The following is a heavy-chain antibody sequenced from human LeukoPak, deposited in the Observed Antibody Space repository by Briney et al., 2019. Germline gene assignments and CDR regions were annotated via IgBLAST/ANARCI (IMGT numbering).Heavy chain of an antibody. CDR3: ARWNYNSLTGYYIDY. Sequence: GGSLRLSCAASGFTFGSHWMTWVRQAPGKGLEWVANIQPDGTAKEYVGSVKGRFSIPRDNAENSLYLQMNSLRAGDTAVYYCARWNYNSLTGYYIDYWGQGTLVAVSS. CDR2: IQPDGTAK. D-gene: IGHD3-9*01. CDR1: GFTFGSHW. V-gene: IGHV3-7*01. J-gene: IGHJ4*02.